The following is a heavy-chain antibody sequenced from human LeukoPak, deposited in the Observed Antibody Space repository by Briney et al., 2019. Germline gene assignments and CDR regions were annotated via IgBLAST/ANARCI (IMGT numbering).Heavy chain of an antibody. J-gene: IGHJ4*02. Sequence: GASVKVSCKASGGTFSSYAMNWVRQAPGQGLEWMGWINTNTGNPTYAQGFTGRFVFSLDTSVSTAYLQISSLKAEDTAVYYCARDPLGNYGLDYYFDYWGQGTLVTVSS. CDR2: INTNTGNP. V-gene: IGHV7-4-1*02. CDR1: GGTFSSYA. D-gene: IGHD3-16*01. CDR3: ARDPLGNYGLDYYFDY.